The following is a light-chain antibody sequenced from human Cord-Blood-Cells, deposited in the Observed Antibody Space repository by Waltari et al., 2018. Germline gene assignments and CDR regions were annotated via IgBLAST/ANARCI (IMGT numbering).Light chain of an antibody. V-gene: IGKV3-20*01. CDR2: GAS. CDR1: QSVSSSY. J-gene: IGKJ3*01. Sequence: ELVLMQSPATLPLSPGESATLSCRASQSVSSSYLAWYQQKPGQPPRLLIYGASSRATGIPDRFSGSGSGTDFTLTISRLEPEDFAVYYCQQYGSSTFTFGPGTKVDIK. CDR3: QQYGSSTFT.